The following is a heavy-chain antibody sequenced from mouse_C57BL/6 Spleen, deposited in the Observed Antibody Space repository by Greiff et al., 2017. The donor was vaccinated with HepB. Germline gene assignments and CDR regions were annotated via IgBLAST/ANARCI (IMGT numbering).Heavy chain of an antibody. CDR3: ALYYGSSYWFAY. CDR1: GYTFTGYW. CDR2: ILPGSGST. J-gene: IGHJ3*01. Sequence: QVQLKESGAELMKPGASVKLSCKATGYTFTGYWIEWVKQRPGHGLEWIGEILPGSGSTNYNEKFKGKATFTADTSSNTAYMQLSSLTTEDSAIYYCALYYGSSYWFAYWGQGTLVTVSA. D-gene: IGHD1-1*01. V-gene: IGHV1-9*01.